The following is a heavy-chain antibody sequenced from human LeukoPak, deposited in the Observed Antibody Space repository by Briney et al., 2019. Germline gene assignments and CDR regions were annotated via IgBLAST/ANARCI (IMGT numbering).Heavy chain of an antibody. V-gene: IGHV1-69*05. D-gene: IGHD3-22*01. CDR3: ARASYDSSGRSDGAFDI. CDR2: IIPIFGTA. CDR1: GGTFSSYA. Sequence: SVKVSCKASGGTFSSYAISWVRQAPGQGLEWMGRIIPIFGTANYAQKFQGRVTMTTDESTSTAYMELSSLRSEDTAVYYCARASYDSSGRSDGAFDIWGQGTMVTVSS. J-gene: IGHJ3*02.